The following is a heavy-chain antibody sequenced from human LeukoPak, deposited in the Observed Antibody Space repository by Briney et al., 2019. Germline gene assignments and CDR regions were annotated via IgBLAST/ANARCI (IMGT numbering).Heavy chain of an antibody. CDR1: GDSVSSNSAA. V-gene: IGHV6-1*01. D-gene: IGHD3-16*01. J-gene: IGHJ4*02. Sequence: SQTLSLTCAISGDSVSSNSAAWNWIRQSPSRGLEWLGRTYYRSKWYNDYAVSVKSRITINPDTSKHQFSLQLNSVTPEDTAVYYCARVLRVRLGESPFDYWGQGTLVTVSS. CDR3: ARVLRVRLGESPFDY. CDR2: TYYRSKWYN.